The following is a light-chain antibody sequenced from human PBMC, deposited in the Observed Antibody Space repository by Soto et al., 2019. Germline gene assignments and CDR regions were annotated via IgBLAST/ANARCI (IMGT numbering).Light chain of an antibody. CDR2: GAS. CDR3: QQYNNSPEYT. Sequence: EIVLTQSPGTLSLSPGERATLSCKASQSVTSRYLAWYQQKPGQAPRLLIYGASSRATGIPDRFSGSGSGTDFTLTISRLEPEDFAVYFCQQYNNSPEYTFGLWTKLEIK. J-gene: IGKJ2*01. V-gene: IGKV3-20*01. CDR1: QSVTSRY.